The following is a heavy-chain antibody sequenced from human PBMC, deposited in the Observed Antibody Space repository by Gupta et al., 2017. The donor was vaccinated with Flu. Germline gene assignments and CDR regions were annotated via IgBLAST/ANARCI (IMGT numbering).Heavy chain of an antibody. CDR1: GFRFSNNG. J-gene: IGHJ4*02. V-gene: IGHV3-30*03. D-gene: IGHD5-12*01. CDR3: VRASGGYNLYYLDF. CDR2: ISDSGENM. Sequence: QVQLVESGVGVVQPGGSLKLSCSASGFRFSNNGMPWVRQSPGKGPEWVAVISDSGENMQYADSVRGRFTISRDNSKNMMFLEMSGLRPEDAALYYCVRASGGYNLYYLDFWGQGTLVSVSP.